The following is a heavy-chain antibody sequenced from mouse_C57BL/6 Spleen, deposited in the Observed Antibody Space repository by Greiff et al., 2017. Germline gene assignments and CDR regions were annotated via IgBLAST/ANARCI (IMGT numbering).Heavy chain of an antibody. V-gene: IGHV5-9*01. Sequence: EVKLEESGGGLVKPGGSLKLSCAASGFTFSSYTMSWVRQTPEKRLEWVATISGGGGNTYYPDSVKGRFTISRDNAKNTLYLQMSSLRSEDTALYYCARQGHYYGSSYSHWYFDVWGTGTTVTVSS. CDR2: ISGGGGNT. J-gene: IGHJ1*03. CDR1: GFTFSSYT. D-gene: IGHD1-1*01. CDR3: ARQGHYYGSSYSHWYFDV.